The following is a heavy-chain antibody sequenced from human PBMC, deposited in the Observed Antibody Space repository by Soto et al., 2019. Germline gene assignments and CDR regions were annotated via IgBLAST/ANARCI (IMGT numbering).Heavy chain of an antibody. CDR2: VSTYNGNT. D-gene: IGHD4-17*01. CDR1: GYSFTTSG. J-gene: IGHJ4*02. Sequence: QVQLVQSGAEVKKPGASVTVSCKASGYSFTTSGITWVRQAPGQGLEWMGWVSTYNGNTNYAQNRQDRVTLTTDTSTSRAYMELRSLGSDDTAVYYCAGRLYGAYDYWGQGTPVTVSS. V-gene: IGHV1-18*01. CDR3: AGRLYGAYDY.